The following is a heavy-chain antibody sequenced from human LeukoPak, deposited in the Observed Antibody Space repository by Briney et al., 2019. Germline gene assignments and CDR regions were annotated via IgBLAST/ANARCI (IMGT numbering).Heavy chain of an antibody. CDR1: GGSFSGHY. V-gene: IGHV4-34*01. CDR3: ARGQYYDVLTGNYKNWFDP. CDR2: INYSGST. Sequence: SETLSLTCVVYGGSFSGHYWSWLRQPPGRGLEWMGEINYSGSTNYNPSLKSRVTISGDTSKNQFSLKLSSVTAADTAVYYCARGQYYDVLTGNYKNWFDPWGQGTLVTVSS. J-gene: IGHJ5*02. D-gene: IGHD3-9*01.